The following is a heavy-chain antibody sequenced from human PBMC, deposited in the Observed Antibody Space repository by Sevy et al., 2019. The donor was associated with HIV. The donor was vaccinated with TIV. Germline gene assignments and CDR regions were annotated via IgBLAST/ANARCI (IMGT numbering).Heavy chain of an antibody. Sequence: ASVKVSCKASGFTFTSSAVQWVRQARGQRLEWIGWIVVGSGNTNYAQKFQERVTITRDMSTSTAYMGLSSLRSEDTAGYYCAADLFGDLGGYYYYYYMDVWGKGTTVTVSS. D-gene: IGHD4-17*01. V-gene: IGHV1-58*01. CDR2: IVVGSGNT. CDR3: AADLFGDLGGYYYYYYMDV. CDR1: GFTFTSSA. J-gene: IGHJ6*03.